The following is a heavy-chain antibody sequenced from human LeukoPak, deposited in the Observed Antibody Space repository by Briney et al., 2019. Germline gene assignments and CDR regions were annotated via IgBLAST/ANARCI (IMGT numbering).Heavy chain of an antibody. CDR1: GGSISSGDYY. CDR3: ARSSGSGSRNYYYYPLDV. D-gene: IGHD3-10*01. CDR2: IYYSGSA. J-gene: IGHJ6*02. Sequence: SETLSLTCTVSGGSISSGDYYWSWIRQPPGKGLEWIGCIYYSGSANYSPSLKSRVTISLDTSQNQFSLNLTSVTAADTAVYYRARSSGSGSRNYYYYPLDVWGQGTTVTVSS. V-gene: IGHV4-61*08.